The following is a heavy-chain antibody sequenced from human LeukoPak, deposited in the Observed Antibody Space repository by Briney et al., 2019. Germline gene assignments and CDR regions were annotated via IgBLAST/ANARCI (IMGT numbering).Heavy chain of an antibody. CDR1: GFSFTSYW. V-gene: IGHV3-7*01. Sequence: GSLRPSCAASGFSFTSYWMNWVRQAPGKGLEWVANIKYDGSEKNYVGSVKGRFTISRDNAKKSLYLQMDSLRAEDTAVYYCARRNLFDYWGQGALVIVSS. CDR2: IKYDGSEK. J-gene: IGHJ4*02. CDR3: ARRNLFDY. D-gene: IGHD2/OR15-2a*01.